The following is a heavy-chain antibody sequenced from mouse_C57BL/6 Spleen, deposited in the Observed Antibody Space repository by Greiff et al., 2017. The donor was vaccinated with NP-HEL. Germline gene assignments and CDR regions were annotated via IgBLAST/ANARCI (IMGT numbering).Heavy chain of an antibody. CDR2: IDPETGGT. CDR3: TRYGSSPFFMDY. V-gene: IGHV1-15*01. CDR1: GYTFTDYE. D-gene: IGHD1-1*01. Sequence: QVHVKQSGAELVRPGASVTLSCKASGYTFTDYEMHWVKQTPVHGLEWIGAIDPETGGTAYNQKFKGKAILTADKSSSTAYMELRSLTSEDSAVYYCTRYGSSPFFMDYWGQGTSVTVSS. J-gene: IGHJ4*01.